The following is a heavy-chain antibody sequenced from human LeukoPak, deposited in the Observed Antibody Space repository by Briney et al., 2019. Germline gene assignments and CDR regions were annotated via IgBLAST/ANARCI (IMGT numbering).Heavy chain of an antibody. V-gene: IGHV1-46*01. CDR2: INPSGGST. J-gene: IGHJ5*02. D-gene: IGHD3-3*01. Sequence: ASVKVSCKASGYTFTSYYMHWVRRAPGQGLEWMGIINPSGGSTSYAQKFEGRVTMTRDTSTSTVYMELSSLRSEDTAVYYCARLRLGYDFWSGSYNWFDPWGQGTLVTVSS. CDR3: ARLRLGYDFWSGSYNWFDP. CDR1: GYTFTSYY.